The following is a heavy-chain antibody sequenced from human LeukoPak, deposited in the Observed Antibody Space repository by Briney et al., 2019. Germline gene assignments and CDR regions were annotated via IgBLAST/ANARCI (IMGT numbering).Heavy chain of an antibody. V-gene: IGHV3-20*01. D-gene: IGHD1-1*01. CDR1: GFTFDDYG. CDR2: INWNGGST. CDR3: AGVGTPYYYYYGMDV. Sequence: PGGSLRLSCAASGFTFDDYGMSWVRQAPGKGLEWVSGINWNGGSTGYADSVKGRFTISRDNAKNSLYLQMNSLRAEDTALYHCAGVGTPYYYYYGMDVWGQGTTVTVSS. J-gene: IGHJ6*02.